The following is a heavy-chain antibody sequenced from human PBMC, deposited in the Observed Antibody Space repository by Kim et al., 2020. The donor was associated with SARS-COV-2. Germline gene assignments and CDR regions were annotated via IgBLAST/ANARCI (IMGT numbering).Heavy chain of an antibody. D-gene: IGHD2-2*02. V-gene: IGHV1-2*06. Sequence: ASVKVSCKASGYTFTGYYMHWVRQAPGQGLEWMGRINPNSGGTNYAQKFQGRVTMTRDPSISTAYMELSRLRSDDTAVYYCASSEVGCSSTSCYTANYYYGMDVWGQGTTVTVSS. CDR3: ASSEVGCSSTSCYTANYYYGMDV. J-gene: IGHJ6*02. CDR2: INPNSGGT. CDR1: GYTFTGYY.